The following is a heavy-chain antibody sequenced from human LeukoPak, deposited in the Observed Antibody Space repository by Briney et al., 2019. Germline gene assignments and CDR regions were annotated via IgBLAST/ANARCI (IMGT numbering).Heavy chain of an antibody. D-gene: IGHD2-2*01. V-gene: IGHV4-59*08. CDR1: GGSIGTYY. J-gene: IGHJ3*02. CDR3: ARPSIPSAAASALDI. Sequence: PSETLSLTCSVSGGSIGTYYWTWIRQPPGKGLEWLGYIYYTGSTNYSPSLKSRASMSVDTSKNQVSLKMTSVTAADTAVYYCARPSIPSAAASALDIWGQGTMVTVSS. CDR2: IYYTGST.